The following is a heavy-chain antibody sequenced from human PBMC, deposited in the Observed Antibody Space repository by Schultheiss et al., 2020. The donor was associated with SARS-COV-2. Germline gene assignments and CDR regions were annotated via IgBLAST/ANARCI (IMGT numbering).Heavy chain of an antibody. Sequence: SETLSLTCTVSGGSISSFYWSWIRQPPGKGLEWIGYIYYSGSTNYNPSLKSRVTISVDTSKNQFSLKLSSVTAADTAVYYCARALLFAFAYWGQGTLVTVSS. J-gene: IGHJ4*02. CDR2: IYYSGST. CDR3: ARALLFAFAY. D-gene: IGHD3-10*01. CDR1: GGSISSFY. V-gene: IGHV4-59*12.